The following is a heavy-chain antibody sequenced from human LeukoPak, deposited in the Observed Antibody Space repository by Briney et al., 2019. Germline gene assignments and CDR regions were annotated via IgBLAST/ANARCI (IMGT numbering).Heavy chain of an antibody. J-gene: IGHJ3*02. D-gene: IGHD4-17*01. V-gene: IGHV3-48*04. CDR3: ARNGDYWGYDAFDI. CDR2: ISSSSSTI. CDR1: GFTFSSYS. Sequence: GGSLRLSCAASGFTFSSYSMNWVRQAPGKGLEWVSYISSSSSTIYYADSVKGRFTISRDNAKNSLYLQMNSLRAEDTAVYYCARNGDYWGYDAFDIWGQGTMVTVSS.